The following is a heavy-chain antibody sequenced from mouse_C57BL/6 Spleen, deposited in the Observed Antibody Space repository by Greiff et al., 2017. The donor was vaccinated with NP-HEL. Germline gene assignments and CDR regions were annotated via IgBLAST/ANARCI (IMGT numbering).Heavy chain of an antibody. J-gene: IGHJ4*01. V-gene: IGHV2-5*01. CDR2: IWRGGST. Sequence: VQLQQSGPGLVQPSQSLSITCTASGFSLTSYGVHWVRQSPGKGLEWLGVIWRGGSTDYNAAFMSSLSITKDNSTSQVFFKMNSLQADDTAIYYCAKEGIYYDYCYAMDDWGQGTSVTVYS. CDR3: AKEGIYYDYCYAMDD. CDR1: GFSLTSYG. D-gene: IGHD2-4*01.